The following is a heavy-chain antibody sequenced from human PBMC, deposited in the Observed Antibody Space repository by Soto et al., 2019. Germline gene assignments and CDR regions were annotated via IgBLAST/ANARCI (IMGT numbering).Heavy chain of an antibody. CDR3: ARASRSYSSSKTNYYGMDV. D-gene: IGHD6-13*01. CDR2: IIPIFGTA. CDR1: GGTFSSYA. J-gene: IGHJ6*02. Sequence: SVKVSCKASGGTFSSYAISWVRQAPGQGLEWMGGIIPIFGTANYAQKFQGRVTITADESTSTAYMELSSLRSEDTAVYYCARASRSYSSSKTNYYGMDVWGQGTTVTVSS. V-gene: IGHV1-69*13.